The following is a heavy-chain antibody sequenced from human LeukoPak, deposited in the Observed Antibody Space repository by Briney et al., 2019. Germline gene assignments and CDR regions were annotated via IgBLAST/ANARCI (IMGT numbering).Heavy chain of an antibody. CDR2: IYYSGST. Sequence: SETLPLTCTVSGGSISSSSYYWGWIRQPPGKGLEWIGSIYYSGSTYYNPSLKSRVTISVDTSKNQFSLKLSSVTAADTAVYYCARHYTVLDAFDIWGQGTMVTVSS. J-gene: IGHJ3*02. D-gene: IGHD3-16*01. V-gene: IGHV4-39*01. CDR1: GGSISSSSYY. CDR3: ARHYTVLDAFDI.